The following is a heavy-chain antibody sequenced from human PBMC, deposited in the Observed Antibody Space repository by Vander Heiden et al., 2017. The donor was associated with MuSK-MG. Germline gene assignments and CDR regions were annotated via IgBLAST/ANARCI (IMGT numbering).Heavy chain of an antibody. CDR2: ISWNSGSI. CDR1: GFTFDDSA. CDR3: AKGELGSGSYYDYYYYYMDV. J-gene: IGHJ6*03. D-gene: IGHD3-10*01. V-gene: IGHV3-9*01. Sequence: EVQLVESGGGLVQPGRSLRLSVAASGFTFDDSAMHGVRQAPGKGLEWVSGISWNSGSIGYADSVKGRFIISRDNAKNSLYLQMNSLRAEDTALYYCAKGELGSGSYYDYYYYYMDVWGKGTTVTVSS.